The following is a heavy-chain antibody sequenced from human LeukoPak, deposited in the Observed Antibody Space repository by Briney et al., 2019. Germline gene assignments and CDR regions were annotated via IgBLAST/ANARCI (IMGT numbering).Heavy chain of an antibody. D-gene: IGHD3-9*01. CDR2: IYYGGSP. J-gene: IGHJ4*02. Sequence: SETLSLTCNVSGGSISTTTNSWGWAWIRQSPGKGLEWIGSIYYGGSPYYTSSLKSRVTISVDTSKNQFSLNLASLTAADTAVYYCARGQRRYFDWLPFDYWGQGTLVTVSS. CDR1: GGSISTTTNS. V-gene: IGHV4-39*02. CDR3: ARGQRRYFDWLPFDY.